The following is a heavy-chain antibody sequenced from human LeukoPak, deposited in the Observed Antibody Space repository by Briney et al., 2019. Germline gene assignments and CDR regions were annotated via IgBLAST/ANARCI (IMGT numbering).Heavy chain of an antibody. CDR1: GFTFDDYA. V-gene: IGHV3-9*01. J-gene: IGHJ6*04. CDR2: ISWNSGSI. D-gene: IGHD3-10*02. Sequence: GGSLRLSCAASGFTFDDYAMHWVRQAPGKGLEWASGISWNSGSIAYADSVKGRFTISRDNAKNSLYLQMNSLRAEDTAVYYCAELGITMIGGVWGKGTTVTISS. CDR3: AELGITMIGGV.